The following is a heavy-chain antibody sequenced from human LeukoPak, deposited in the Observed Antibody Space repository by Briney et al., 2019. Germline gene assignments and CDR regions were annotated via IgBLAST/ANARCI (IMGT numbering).Heavy chain of an antibody. CDR2: VYYSGST. D-gene: IGHD3-22*01. Sequence: SETLSLTCTVSGGSISSYYWSWIRQPPGKGLEWIGSVYYSGSTYYNPSLKSRVTISVDTSKNQFSLKLSSVTAADTAVYYCATPGPYYYDSSGYYRWGQGTLVTVSS. V-gene: IGHV4-59*05. J-gene: IGHJ4*02. CDR3: ATPGPYYYDSSGYYR. CDR1: GGSISSYY.